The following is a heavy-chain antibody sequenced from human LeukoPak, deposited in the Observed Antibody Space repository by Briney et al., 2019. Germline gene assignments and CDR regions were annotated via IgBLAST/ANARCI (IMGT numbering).Heavy chain of an antibody. CDR3: ARESTRSVDY. CDR1: GFTFSTYG. Sequence: PGGSLRLSCAASGFTFSTYGMHWVRQAPGKGLEWVAFIRYDGSNKYYADSVKGRFTISRDNAKNSLYLQMNSLRAEDTAMYYCARESTRSVDYWGQGTLVTVSS. J-gene: IGHJ4*02. D-gene: IGHD6-25*01. CDR2: IRYDGSNK. V-gene: IGHV3-30*02.